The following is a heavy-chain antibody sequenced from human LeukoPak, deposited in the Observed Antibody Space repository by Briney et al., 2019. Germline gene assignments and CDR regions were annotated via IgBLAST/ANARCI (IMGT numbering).Heavy chain of an antibody. V-gene: IGHV3-23*01. J-gene: IGHJ4*02. D-gene: IGHD3-22*01. CDR1: GFALKNAW. CDR3: AKDSSSGIFDY. CDR2: ITGSGDIT. Sequence: GGSLRLSCAASGFALKNAWMSWVRQAPGKGLEWVSAITGSGDITYYADYVKGRSTISRDNSKNTLYLQMNSLRAEDTALYYCAKDSSSGIFDYWGQGTLVTVSS.